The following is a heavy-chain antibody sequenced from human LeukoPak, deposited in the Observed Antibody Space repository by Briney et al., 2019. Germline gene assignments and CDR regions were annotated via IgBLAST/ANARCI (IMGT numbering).Heavy chain of an antibody. CDR3: ARGGVSRDGYIATG. V-gene: IGHV1-2*02. CDR1: GYTFTDYY. Sequence: ASVKVSCKASGYTFTDYYMHWVRQAPGQGLEWMGWINPNSGGTNYAQKFQGRVTMTRDTSISTAYMELSRLRSDDTAVYYCARGGVSRDGYIATGWGQGALVTVSS. CDR2: INPNSGGT. J-gene: IGHJ4*02. D-gene: IGHD5-24*01.